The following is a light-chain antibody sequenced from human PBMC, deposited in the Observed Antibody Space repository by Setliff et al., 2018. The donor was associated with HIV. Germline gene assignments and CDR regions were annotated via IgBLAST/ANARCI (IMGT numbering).Light chain of an antibody. CDR1: SSDVGGYNY. CDR3: CSYAGSPYV. V-gene: IGLV2-11*01. J-gene: IGLJ1*01. CDR2: DVS. Sequence: QSVLTQPRSVSGSPGQSVTISCTGTSSDVGGYNYVSWYQQHPGKAPKLMIYDVSKRPSGVPDRFSGSKSGNTAPLTISGLQAEDEADYYCCSYAGSPYVFGTGTKVTV.